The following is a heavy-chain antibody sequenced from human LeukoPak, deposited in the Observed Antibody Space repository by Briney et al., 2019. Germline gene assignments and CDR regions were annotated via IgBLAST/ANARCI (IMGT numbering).Heavy chain of an antibody. J-gene: IGHJ6*03. CDR1: GGSISSGSYY. V-gene: IGHV4-61*01. CDR2: IYYSGST. Sequence: SSETLSLTCTVSGGSISSGSYYWSWIRQPPGKGLEWIGYIYYSGSTNYNPSLKSRVTISVDTSKNQFSLKLSSVTAADTAVYYCARSPSYSSSWYHYYYMGVWGKGTTVTVSS. CDR3: ARSPSYSSSWYHYYYMGV. D-gene: IGHD6-13*01.